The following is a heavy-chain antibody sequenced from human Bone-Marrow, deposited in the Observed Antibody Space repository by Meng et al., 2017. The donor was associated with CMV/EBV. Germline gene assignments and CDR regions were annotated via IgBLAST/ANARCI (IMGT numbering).Heavy chain of an antibody. CDR3: AKGYCSSPSCLFDY. J-gene: IGHJ4*02. V-gene: IGHV3-23*01. CDR2: VSGGSAST. D-gene: IGHD2-2*01. CDR1: GFTFSNYA. Sequence: GESLKISCAASGFTFSNYAMNWVRQAPGKGLEWVSAVSGGSASTYYADSVKGRFTISRDNAKNSLYLQMNSLRADDMALYFCAKGYCSSPSCLFDYWGQGTLVTGSS.